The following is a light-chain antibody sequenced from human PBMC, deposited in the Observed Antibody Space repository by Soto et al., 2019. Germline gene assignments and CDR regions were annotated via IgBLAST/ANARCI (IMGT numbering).Light chain of an antibody. CDR2: WAS. CDR3: QQYYSTPMT. V-gene: IGKV4-1*01. Sequence: DIVVPQSPASPDASLCERASINCKSSQSVFYSSNNKNYFSCYQQKPGQPPTVXIYWASTRESGVPDRFSGSGCGTDFTLIISSLQAEDVAVYYCQQYYSTPMTFGQGTKVDIK. CDR1: QSVFYSSNNKNY. J-gene: IGKJ1*01.